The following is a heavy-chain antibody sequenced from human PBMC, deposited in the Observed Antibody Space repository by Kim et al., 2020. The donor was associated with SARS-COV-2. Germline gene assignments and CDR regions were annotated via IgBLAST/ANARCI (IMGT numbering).Heavy chain of an antibody. V-gene: IGHV4-39*01. Sequence: GSTYYNPSLKSRVTISVDTSKNQFSLKLSSVTAADTAVYYCATYGATTDYWGQGTLVTVSS. D-gene: IGHD1-26*01. CDR3: ATYGATTDY. CDR2: GST. J-gene: IGHJ4*02.